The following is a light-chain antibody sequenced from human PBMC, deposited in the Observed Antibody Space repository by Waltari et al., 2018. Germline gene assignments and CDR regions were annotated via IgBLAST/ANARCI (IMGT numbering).Light chain of an antibody. V-gene: IGLV1-44*01. CDR2: GEN. CDR3: ASWDDSLRGHWV. CDR1: RSNIGRNG. J-gene: IGLJ3*02. Sequence: QSVLTQPPSSSGTPGQRVTISCSGSRSNIGRNGAIWYQQLPGTAPRLLIYGENHRPSGVPGRFSGSKSGTSASLAISGLQSEDEADYYCASWDDSLRGHWVFGGGTKLTVL.